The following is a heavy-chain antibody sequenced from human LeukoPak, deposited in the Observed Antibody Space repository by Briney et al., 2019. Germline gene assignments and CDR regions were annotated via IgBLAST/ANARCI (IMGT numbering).Heavy chain of an antibody. CDR1: GGSFSGYY. V-gene: IGHV4-34*01. D-gene: IGHD2-15*01. Sequence: SEALSLTCAVYGGSFSGYYWSWIRQPPGKGLEWIGSIYYSGSTYYNPSLKSRVTISVDTSKNQFSLKLSSETAADTAVYYCARQGDILRGDWFDPWGQGTLVTVSS. CDR2: IYYSGST. J-gene: IGHJ5*02. CDR3: ARQGDILRGDWFDP.